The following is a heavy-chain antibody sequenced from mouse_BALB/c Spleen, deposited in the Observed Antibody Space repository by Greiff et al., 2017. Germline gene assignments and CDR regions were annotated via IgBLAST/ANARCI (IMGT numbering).Heavy chain of an antibody. CDR2: INSNGGST. CDR1: GFTFSSYY. CDR3: ARHVCYGNSYAMDY. J-gene: IGHJ4*01. Sequence: DVMLVESGGGLVKLGGSLKLSCAASGFTFSSYYMSWVRQTPEKRLELVAAINSNGGSTYYPDTVKGRFTISRDNAKNTLYLQMSSLKSEDTALYYCARHVCYGNSYAMDYWGQGTSVTVSS. D-gene: IGHD2-1*01. V-gene: IGHV5-6-2*01.